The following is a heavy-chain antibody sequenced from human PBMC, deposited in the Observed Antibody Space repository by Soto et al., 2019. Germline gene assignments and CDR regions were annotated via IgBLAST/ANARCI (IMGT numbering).Heavy chain of an antibody. CDR2: ISYDGTNK. Sequence: PGGSLRLSCAPSEFSFSISPMHWVRQAPGKGPEWVALISYDGTNKFYADSVKGRFTISRDNSKSTLYLQVDSLRPEDAAVYYCARDPKTSGGQHWAFNYFDSWGQGTLVTVSS. CDR3: ARDPKTSGGQHWAFNYFDS. V-gene: IGHV3-30-3*01. CDR1: EFSFSISP. J-gene: IGHJ4*02. D-gene: IGHD7-27*01.